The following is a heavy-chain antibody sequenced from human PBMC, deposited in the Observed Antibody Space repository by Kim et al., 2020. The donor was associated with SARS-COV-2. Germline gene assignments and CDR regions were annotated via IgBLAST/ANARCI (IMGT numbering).Heavy chain of an antibody. CDR2: SSSSSYI. CDR3: ARDVI. Sequence: SSSSSYIYYADSVKGRFTISRDNAKNSLYLQMNSLRAEDTAVYYCARDVIWGQGTLVTVSS. J-gene: IGHJ4*02. V-gene: IGHV3-21*01.